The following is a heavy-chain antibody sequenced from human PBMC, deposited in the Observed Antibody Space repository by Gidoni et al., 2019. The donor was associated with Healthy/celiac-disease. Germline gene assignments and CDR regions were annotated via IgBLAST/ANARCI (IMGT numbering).Heavy chain of an antibody. CDR2: ISGSGGRT. CDR1: GFTFSSYA. J-gene: IGHJ4*02. V-gene: IGHV3-23*01. D-gene: IGHD1-26*01. CDR3: AKVSGGSYSFDY. Sequence: EVQLLESGGGLVQPGGSLRLSCPASGFTFSSYAIGWVRQDPGKGLGWVSAISGSGGRTYYAASVKGRFTISRDNSKNTLYLQMNSLRAEDTAVYYCAKVSGGSYSFDYWGQGTLVTVSS.